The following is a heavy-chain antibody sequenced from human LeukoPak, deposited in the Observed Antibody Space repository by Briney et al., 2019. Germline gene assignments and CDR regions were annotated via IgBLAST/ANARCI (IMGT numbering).Heavy chain of an antibody. CDR1: GYTFSNHH. J-gene: IGHJ4*02. V-gene: IGHV1-2*02. CDR3: ARAQSESTGHYDFFEY. Sequence: ASVKVSCRGSGYTFSNHHLHWVRQAPDHGLEWMGWINPDTGKTNFAQKFEGRVTMTRETSINTAYMELSRLGPDDTAIYYCARAQSESTGHYDFFEYWGQGSLVTVSS. D-gene: IGHD3-9*01. CDR2: INPDTGKT.